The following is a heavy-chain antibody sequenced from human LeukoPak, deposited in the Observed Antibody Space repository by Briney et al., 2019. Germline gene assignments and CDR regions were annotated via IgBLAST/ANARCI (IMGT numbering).Heavy chain of an antibody. J-gene: IGHJ4*02. CDR1: GGSISSYY. CDR2: IYYSGST. Sequence: SETLSLTCTVSGGSISSYYWSWIRQPPGKGLEGIGYIYYSGSTNYNPSLKSRVTISVDTSKNQFSLKLSSVTAADTAVYYCARDDGITGTTFDYWGQGTLVTVSS. V-gene: IGHV4-59*01. CDR3: ARDDGITGTTFDY. D-gene: IGHD1-20*01.